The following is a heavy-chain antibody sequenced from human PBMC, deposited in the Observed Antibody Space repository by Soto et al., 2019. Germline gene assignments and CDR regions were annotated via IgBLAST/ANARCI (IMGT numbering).Heavy chain of an antibody. CDR3: TRLLPPYDTPGPSWFGP. J-gene: IGHJ5*02. V-gene: IGHV4-39*02. Sequence: SETLSLTCTVSGDSISKSGHYWGWIRQPPGKALEWIGGIDYRGSTLYNPSLRSRITMSIDTSKKFFSLKLTSVSASDTALYYCTRLLPPYDTPGPSWFGPWGQGTQVTVSS. CDR2: IDYRGST. D-gene: IGHD3-9*01. CDR1: GDSISKSGHY.